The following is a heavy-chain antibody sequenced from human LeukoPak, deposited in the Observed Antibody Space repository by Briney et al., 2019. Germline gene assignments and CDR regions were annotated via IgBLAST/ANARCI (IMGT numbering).Heavy chain of an antibody. V-gene: IGHV1-69*04. J-gene: IGHJ4*02. CDR1: GGTFSSYA. CDR2: IIPILGIA. CDR3: ARGGVVPAAIGVYFDY. D-gene: IGHD2-2*01. Sequence: GASVKVSFKASGGTFSSYAISWVRQAPGQGLEWMGRIIPILGIANYAQEFQGRVTITADKSTSTAYMELSSLRSEDTAVYYCARGGVVPAAIGVYFDYWGQGTLVTVSS.